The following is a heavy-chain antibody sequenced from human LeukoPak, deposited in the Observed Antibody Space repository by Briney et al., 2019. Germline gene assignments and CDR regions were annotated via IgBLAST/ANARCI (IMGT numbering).Heavy chain of an antibody. J-gene: IGHJ3*02. D-gene: IGHD3-16*01. CDR2: IYSGGST. Sequence: GGSLRLSCAASGFTFSTYNMNWVRQAPGKGLEWVSVIYSGGSTYYADSVKGRFTISRDNPKNTLYLQMNSLRVEDTAVYYCARDALTDYSRAFDIWGQGTMVTVSS. V-gene: IGHV3-53*01. CDR3: ARDALTDYSRAFDI. CDR1: GFTFSTYN.